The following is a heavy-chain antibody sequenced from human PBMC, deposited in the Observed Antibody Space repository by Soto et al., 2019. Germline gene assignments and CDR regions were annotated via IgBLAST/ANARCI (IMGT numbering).Heavy chain of an antibody. D-gene: IGHD2-2*01. CDR2: ISAYNGNT. CDR3: ARTGTCTSCYVWDFRNWFDP. J-gene: IGHJ5*02. CDR1: GYTFTSYG. Sequence: VQLVQSGAEVKKPGASVKVSCKASGYTFTSYGISWVRQAPGQGLEWMGGISAYNGNTNYAQKLQGRVNMTTDTSQTTAYMELRSLRSDDTAVYYCARTGTCTSCYVWDFRNWFDPWCQGTLVTVSS. V-gene: IGHV1-18*01.